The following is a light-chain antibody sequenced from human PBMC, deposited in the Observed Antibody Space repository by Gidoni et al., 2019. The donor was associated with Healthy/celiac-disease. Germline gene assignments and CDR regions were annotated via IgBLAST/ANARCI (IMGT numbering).Light chain of an antibody. CDR1: QSISSY. J-gene: IGKJ1*01. CDR3: QQSYSTWT. V-gene: IGKV1-39*01. Sequence: IQMTQSPSSLSASVGDRVTITCRASQSISSYLNWYQQKPGKAPKLPMYPASSLQSVVPSRFSGSGSGTDFTLTISSLQPEDFATYYCQQSYSTWTFGQGTKVEIK. CDR2: PAS.